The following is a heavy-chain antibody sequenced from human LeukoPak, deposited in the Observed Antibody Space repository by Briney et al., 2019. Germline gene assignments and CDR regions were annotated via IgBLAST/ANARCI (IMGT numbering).Heavy chain of an antibody. CDR3: AGGSSGYPPHT. V-gene: IGHV4-34*01. CDR1: GASFGTYY. CDR2: INHGGST. D-gene: IGHD3-22*01. Sequence: SETLSLTCAVYGASFGTYYWTWIRQPPGKGLEWIGDINHGGSTNYNPSLRSRLTISVDTSKNQFSLKLSSVTAADTAVYYCAGGSSGYPPHTWGQGTLVTVSS. J-gene: IGHJ5*02.